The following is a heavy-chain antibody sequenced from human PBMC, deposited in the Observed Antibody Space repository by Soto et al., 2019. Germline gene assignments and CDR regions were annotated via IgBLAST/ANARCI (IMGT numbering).Heavy chain of an antibody. CDR1: GFAFSSYS. D-gene: IGHD3-16*01. J-gene: IGHJ6*02. CDR3: ARGGGSFYGGVDV. Sequence: EVQLVESGGGLVQPGGSLRLSCAAFGFAFSSYSIHWVRQVPGMGLVWLSRTTTDGSDTFYADSVKGRFTISRDNAKNTLHLQMNSLRVDDTAVYYCARGGGSFYGGVDVWGQGTTVTVSS. CDR2: TTTDGSDT. V-gene: IGHV3-74*01.